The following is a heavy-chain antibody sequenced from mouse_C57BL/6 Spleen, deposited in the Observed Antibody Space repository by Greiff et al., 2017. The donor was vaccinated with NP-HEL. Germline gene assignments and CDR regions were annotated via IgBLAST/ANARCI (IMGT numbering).Heavy chain of an antibody. CDR1: GFTFSDYG. CDR2: ISSGSSTI. D-gene: IGHD2-5*01. V-gene: IGHV5-17*01. Sequence: EVQGVESGGGLVKPGGSLKLSCAASGFTFSDYGMHWVRQAPEKGLEWVAYISSGSSTIYYADTVKGRLTISRDNAKNTLFLQMTSLRSEDTAMYYCARGHYSNLYYYAMDYWGQGTSVTVSS. CDR3: ARGHYSNLYYYAMDY. J-gene: IGHJ4*01.